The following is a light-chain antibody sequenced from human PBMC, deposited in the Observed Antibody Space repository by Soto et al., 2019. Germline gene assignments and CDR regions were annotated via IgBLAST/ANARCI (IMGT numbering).Light chain of an antibody. CDR3: SSYAGSSNYV. CDR2: EVS. CDR1: SSDVGGYNY. J-gene: IGLJ1*01. Sequence: QSALTQPPSASGSPGQSVTISCTGTSSDVGGYNYVSWYQQHPGEAPKLMIYEVSKRPSGVPDRFSGSKSANTASLTVSGLQAEDEAAYYCSSYAGSSNYVFGTGTKVTVL. V-gene: IGLV2-8*01.